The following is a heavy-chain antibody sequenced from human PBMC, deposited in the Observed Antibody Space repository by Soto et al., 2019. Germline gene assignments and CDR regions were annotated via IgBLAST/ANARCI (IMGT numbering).Heavy chain of an antibody. D-gene: IGHD3-10*01. Sequence: ASVKVSCKVSGYTLNELSMHWVRQAPGKGLEWMGGFDPEDGETAYAQKFQGRVTMTEDTSTDTANMELSSLTSEDTAVYYCATGGPAGDFDYWGQGTLVTVSS. V-gene: IGHV1-24*01. J-gene: IGHJ4*02. CDR1: GYTLNELS. CDR2: FDPEDGET. CDR3: ATGGPAGDFDY.